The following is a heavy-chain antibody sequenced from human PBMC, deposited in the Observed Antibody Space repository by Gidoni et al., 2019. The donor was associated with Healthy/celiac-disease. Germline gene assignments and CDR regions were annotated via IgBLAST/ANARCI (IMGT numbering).Heavy chain of an antibody. CDR3: ARPYGDYEGLVDP. CDR1: GGSFSGYY. D-gene: IGHD4-17*01. J-gene: IGHJ5*02. V-gene: IGHV4-34*01. Sequence: QVQLQQRGAGLLKPSETLSLTCAVYGGSFSGYYWSWIRKPQGKGLEWIGEINHSGSTNYNPSLKSRVTISVDTSKNQFSLKLSSVTAADTAVYYCARPYGDYEGLVDPWGQGTLVTVSS. CDR2: INHSGST.